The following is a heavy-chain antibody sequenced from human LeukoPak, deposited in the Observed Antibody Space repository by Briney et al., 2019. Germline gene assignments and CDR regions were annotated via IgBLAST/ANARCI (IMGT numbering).Heavy chain of an antibody. CDR1: GFSFSSYT. J-gene: IGHJ4*02. CDR2: IGRTSIDK. CDR3: VRGDSRGD. D-gene: IGHD3-22*01. V-gene: IGHV3-21*01. Sequence: PGGSLRLSYAASGFSFSSYTMDWVRQAPGKGLEWISSIGRTSIDKYYADSVRGRFTISRDNAKNSLYVQMGSLRADDTAVYYCVRGDSRGDWGQGTLVTVSS.